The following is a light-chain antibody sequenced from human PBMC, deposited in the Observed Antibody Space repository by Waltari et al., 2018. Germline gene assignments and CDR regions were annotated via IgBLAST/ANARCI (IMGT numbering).Light chain of an antibody. CDR3: SSFTSSSTLV. Sequence: QSALTHPASVSGSPGQSITISCIGTSSAVGGYDYVSWYQQHPGKPPKLMIYDVTNRPSGVSDRFSGSKSGNTASLTISGLQAEDEADYYCSSFTSSSTLVFGGGTELTVL. CDR2: DVT. V-gene: IGLV2-14*03. CDR1: SSAVGGYDY. J-gene: IGLJ2*01.